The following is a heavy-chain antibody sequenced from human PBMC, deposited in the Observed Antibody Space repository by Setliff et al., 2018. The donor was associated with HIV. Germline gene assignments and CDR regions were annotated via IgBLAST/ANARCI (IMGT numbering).Heavy chain of an antibody. V-gene: IGHV3-21*01. D-gene: IGHD6-6*01. CDR3: VRDGKIGARLDY. Sequence: GGSLRLSCQASGFTSSRYTMNWVRQAPGKGLAWVSSISSTSIYKYYADSVKGRFTISRDNTKESLYLQLDRLRVDDTAKYYCVRDGKIGARLDYWGPGTQVTVSS. CDR1: GFTSSRYT. CDR2: ISSTSIYK. J-gene: IGHJ4*02.